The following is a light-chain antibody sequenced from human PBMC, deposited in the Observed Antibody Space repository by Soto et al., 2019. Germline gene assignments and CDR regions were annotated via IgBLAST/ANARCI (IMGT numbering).Light chain of an antibody. Sequence: DIQMAQSPSSLSASVGDRVTITCRADQSISRYLNWYQQKPGRAPNLLIYSTSTLQSGVPSRFSGSGSETDFTLTISSLQPEDFATYYCQQGYSAPCTFGHGTRVEIK. J-gene: IGKJ1*01. V-gene: IGKV1-39*01. CDR2: STS. CDR1: QSISRY. CDR3: QQGYSAPCT.